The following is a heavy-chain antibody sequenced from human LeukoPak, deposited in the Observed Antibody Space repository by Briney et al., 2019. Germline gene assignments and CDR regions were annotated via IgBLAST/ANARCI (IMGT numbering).Heavy chain of an antibody. CDR3: ARLTFMDYFDY. CDR2: IYYSGST. D-gene: IGHD3-16*01. J-gene: IGHJ4*02. CDR1: GGSISSYY. Sequence: SETLSLTCTVSGGSISSYYWSWIRQPPGKGLEWIGYIYYSGSTNYNPSLKSRVTISVATSKNQFSLKLSSVTAADTAVYYCARLTFMDYFDYWGQGTLVTVSS. V-gene: IGHV4-59*01.